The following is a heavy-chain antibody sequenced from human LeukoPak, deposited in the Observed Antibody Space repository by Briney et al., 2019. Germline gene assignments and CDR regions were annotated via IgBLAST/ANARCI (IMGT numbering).Heavy chain of an antibody. CDR3: TTSIGWGPYYFDY. CDR1: GFTFSSYA. J-gene: IGHJ4*02. CDR2: ISGSGGSI. Sequence: GGSLRLSCAASGFTFSSYAMSWVRQAPGKGLEWVSAISGSGGSIYYADSVKGRFTISRDNSKNTLYLQMNSLRAEDTAVYYCTTSIGWGPYYFDYWGQGTLVTVPS. D-gene: IGHD6-19*01. V-gene: IGHV3-23*01.